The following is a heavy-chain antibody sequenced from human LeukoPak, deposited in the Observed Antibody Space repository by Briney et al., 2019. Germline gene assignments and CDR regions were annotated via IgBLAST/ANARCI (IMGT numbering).Heavy chain of an antibody. CDR2: ISWSSGSI. D-gene: IGHD6-6*01. CDR1: GFTFDDYA. Sequence: GGSLRLSCAATGFTFDDYAMHWVRQAPGKGLEWVSGISWSSGSIGYADSVKGRFTISRDNAKNSLYLQMNSLRAEDTALYYCAKDLEYSSSSDGMDVWGQGTTVTVSS. CDR3: AKDLEYSSSSDGMDV. J-gene: IGHJ6*02. V-gene: IGHV3-9*01.